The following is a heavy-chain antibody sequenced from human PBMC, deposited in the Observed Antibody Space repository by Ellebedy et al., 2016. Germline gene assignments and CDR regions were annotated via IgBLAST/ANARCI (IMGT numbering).Heavy chain of an antibody. Sequence: GGSLRLSCAASGFTLSSNRMSWVRQAPGKGLEWVSYISGSSSYTHYADSVKGRFTISRDNAKISLWLQMNSLRAEDTAVYYCARHGDGYNFNYWGQGTLVTVST. J-gene: IGHJ4*02. CDR1: GFTLSSNR. CDR3: ARHGDGYNFNY. CDR2: ISGSSSYT. D-gene: IGHD5-24*01. V-gene: IGHV3-21*01.